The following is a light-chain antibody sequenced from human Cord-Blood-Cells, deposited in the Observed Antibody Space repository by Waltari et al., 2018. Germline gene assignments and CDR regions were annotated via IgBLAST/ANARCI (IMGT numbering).Light chain of an antibody. CDR3: QQSYSTPLT. V-gene: IGKV1-39*01. Sequence: DIQMTPSPSSLSASVGDSATITCRASHSISSYLNWYQQKPGKAPKLLISAASSLQSGVPSRFSGSGAGTDFTLTISSLQPEYFATYYCQQSYSTPLTFGGGTKVEIK. CDR2: AAS. CDR1: HSISSY. J-gene: IGKJ4*01.